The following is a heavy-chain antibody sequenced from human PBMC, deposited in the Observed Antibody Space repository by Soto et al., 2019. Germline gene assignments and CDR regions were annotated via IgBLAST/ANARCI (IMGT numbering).Heavy chain of an antibody. CDR3: ARLDFSGGSCYGYRY. CDR2: IYYSGST. J-gene: IGHJ4*02. CDR1: GGSISSYY. D-gene: IGHD2-15*01. V-gene: IGHV4-59*08. Sequence: PSETLSLTCTVSGGSISSYYWSWIRQPPGKGLEWIGYIYYSGSTNYNPSLKSRVTISVDTSKNQFSLKLSSVTAADTAVYYCARLDFSGGSCYGYRYWGQGTLVTVSS.